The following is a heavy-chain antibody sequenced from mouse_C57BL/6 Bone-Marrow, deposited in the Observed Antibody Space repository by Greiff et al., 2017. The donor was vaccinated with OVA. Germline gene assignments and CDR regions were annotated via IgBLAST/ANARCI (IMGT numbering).Heavy chain of an antibody. CDR1: GFTFSSYT. Sequence: EVQLQESGGGLVKPGGSLKLSCAASGFTFSSYTMSWVRQTPEKRLEWVATISGGGGNTYYPDSVKGRFTISRDNAKNTLYLQMSSLRSEDTALYYCARHGMGLFAYWGQGTLVTVSA. CDR2: ISGGGGNT. CDR3: ARHGMGLFAY. D-gene: IGHD4-1*01. J-gene: IGHJ3*01. V-gene: IGHV5-9*01.